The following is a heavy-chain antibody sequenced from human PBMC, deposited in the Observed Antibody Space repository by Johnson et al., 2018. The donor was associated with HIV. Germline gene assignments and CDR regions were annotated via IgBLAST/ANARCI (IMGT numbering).Heavy chain of an antibody. CDR2: INSDGSST. Sequence: VQLVESGGGLVQPGGSLRLSCAASGFTFSSYWMHWVRQAPGKGLVWVSRINSDGSSTSYADSVKGRFTISRDNAKNTLYLQMNSLRAEDTAVYYCTTDITMIVVGPDAFDIWGQGTMVTVSS. J-gene: IGHJ3*02. CDR1: GFTFSSYW. D-gene: IGHD3-22*01. V-gene: IGHV3-74*01. CDR3: TTDITMIVVGPDAFDI.